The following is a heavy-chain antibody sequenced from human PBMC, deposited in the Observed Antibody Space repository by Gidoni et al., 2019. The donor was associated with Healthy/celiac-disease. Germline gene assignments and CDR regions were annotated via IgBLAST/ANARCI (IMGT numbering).Heavy chain of an antibody. CDR3: ARAASYCSSTSCYGMDV. CDR1: GFTFSSYE. V-gene: IGHV3-48*03. D-gene: IGHD2-2*01. Sequence: EVQLVASGGGLVQPGGSLRLSCAASGFTFSSYEMNWVRQAPGKGLEWVSYISSSGSTIYYADSVKGRFTISRDNAKNSLYLQMNSLRAEDTAVYYCARAASYCSSTSCYGMDVWGQGTTVTVSS. CDR2: ISSSGSTI. J-gene: IGHJ6*02.